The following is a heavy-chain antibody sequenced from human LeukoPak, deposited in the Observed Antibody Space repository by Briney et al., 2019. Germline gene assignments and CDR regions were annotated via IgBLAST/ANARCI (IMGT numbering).Heavy chain of an antibody. CDR1: GGTFSSYA. CDR2: ISGSGGST. V-gene: IGHV3-23*01. J-gene: IGHJ4*02. D-gene: IGHD2-15*01. CDR3: AKGCGGSCYSEFDY. Sequence: SCKASGGTFSSYAMSWVRQAPGKGLECVSGISGSGGSTYYADSVKGRFTISRDNSKNTLYLQMNSLRAEDTAIYYCAKGCGGSCYSEFDYWGQGTLVTVSS.